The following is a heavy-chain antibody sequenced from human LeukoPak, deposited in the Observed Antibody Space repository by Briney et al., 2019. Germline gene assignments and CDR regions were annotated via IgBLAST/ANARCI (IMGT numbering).Heavy chain of an antibody. CDR1: GFTFSSYS. J-gene: IGHJ4*02. D-gene: IGHD6-19*01. CDR3: ARRIAVAGRGGFDY. CDR2: TSSSSSYI. V-gene: IGHV3-21*01. Sequence: AGGSLRLSCAASGFTFSSYSMNWVRQAPGKGLEWVSSTSSSSSYIYYADSVKGRFTISRDNAKNSLYLQMNSLRAEDTAVYYCARRIAVAGRGGFDYWGQGTLVTVSS.